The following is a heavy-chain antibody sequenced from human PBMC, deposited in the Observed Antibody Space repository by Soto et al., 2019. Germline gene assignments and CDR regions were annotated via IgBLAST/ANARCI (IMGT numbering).Heavy chain of an antibody. CDR2: FSGSGGRT. CDR3: ARDFWGLSHFDY. V-gene: IGHV3-23*01. CDR1: GFTFDTYA. Sequence: SLRLSCAASGFTFDTYAMSWVRQAPGKGLEWVSGFSGSGGRTYYADSVKGRFTISRDNSKNTLHLQMNRLRTEDTAVYYCARDFWGLSHFDYWGQGALVTVSS. J-gene: IGHJ4*02. D-gene: IGHD3-16*01.